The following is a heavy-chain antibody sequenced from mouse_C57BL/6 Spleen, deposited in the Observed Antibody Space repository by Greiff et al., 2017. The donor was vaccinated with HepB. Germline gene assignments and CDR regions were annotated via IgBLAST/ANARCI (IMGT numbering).Heavy chain of an antibody. CDR1: GYTFTDYN. V-gene: IGHV1-22*01. CDR2: INPNNGGT. Sequence: VQLKESGPELVKPGASVKMSCKASGYTFTDYNMHWVKQSHGKSLEWIGYINPNNGGTSYNQKFKGKATLTVNKSSSTAYMELRSLTSEDSAVYYCARSPDGPWFAYWGQGTLVTVSA. CDR3: ARSPDGPWFAY. J-gene: IGHJ3*01. D-gene: IGHD2-3*01.